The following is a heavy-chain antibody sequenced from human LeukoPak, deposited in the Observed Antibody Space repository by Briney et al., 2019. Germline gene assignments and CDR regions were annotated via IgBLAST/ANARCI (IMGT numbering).Heavy chain of an antibody. CDR3: TTVGVNYHDTSGYPFDY. Sequence: GGSLRLSCAASAFTFNNAWMSWVRQAPGKGLEWVGRIKSLTDGGTTDYAAPVKGRFTISRDDSKNTLYLQMNSLKTEDTAVYYCTTVGVNYHDTSGYPFDYWGQGTLVTVSS. CDR1: AFTFNNAW. J-gene: IGHJ4*02. CDR2: IKSLTDGGTT. D-gene: IGHD3-22*01. V-gene: IGHV3-15*01.